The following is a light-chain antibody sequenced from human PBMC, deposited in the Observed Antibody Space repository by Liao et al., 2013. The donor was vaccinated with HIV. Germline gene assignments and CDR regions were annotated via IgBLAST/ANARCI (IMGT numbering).Light chain of an antibody. CDR2: YDS. CDR3: QVWDSSGDRWV. V-gene: IGLV3-21*04. Sequence: SYELTQPPSVSVAPGKTARITCGGNNIGSKSVHWYQQKPGQAPVLVIYYDSDRPSGIPERFSGSNSGNTATLTISRVEAGDEADYFCQVWDSSGDRWVFGGGTKLTVL. J-gene: IGLJ3*02. CDR1: NIGSKS.